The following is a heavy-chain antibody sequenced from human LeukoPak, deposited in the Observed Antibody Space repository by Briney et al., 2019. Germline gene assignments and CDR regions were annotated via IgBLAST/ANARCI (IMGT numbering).Heavy chain of an antibody. CDR2: INHSGST. Sequence: SETLSLTCTVSGGSISSGGYYWSWIRQPPGKGLEWIGEINHSGSTNYNPSLKSRVTISVDTSKNQFSLKLSSVTAADTAVYYCARGPDYGGNSAYFDYWGQGTLVTVSS. CDR3: ARGPDYGGNSAYFDY. V-gene: IGHV4-39*07. J-gene: IGHJ4*02. D-gene: IGHD4-23*01. CDR1: GGSISSGGYY.